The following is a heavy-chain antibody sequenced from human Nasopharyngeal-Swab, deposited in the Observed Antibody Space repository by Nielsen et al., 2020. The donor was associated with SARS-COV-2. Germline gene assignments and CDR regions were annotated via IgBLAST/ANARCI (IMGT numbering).Heavy chain of an antibody. Sequence: VRQAPGKRLEWIGEIYHSGSTNYNPSLKSRVTISVDKSKNQFSLKLSSVTAADTAVYYCARALGYCSGGSCPLWYYGMDVWGQGTTVTVSS. J-gene: IGHJ6*02. CDR2: IYHSGST. D-gene: IGHD2-15*01. V-gene: IGHV4-4*02. CDR3: ARALGYCSGGSCPLWYYGMDV.